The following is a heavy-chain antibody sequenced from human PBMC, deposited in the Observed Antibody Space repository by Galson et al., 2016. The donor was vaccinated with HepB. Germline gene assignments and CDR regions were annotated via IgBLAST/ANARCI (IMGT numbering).Heavy chain of an antibody. CDR2: IRGDGIVS. CDR3: SREMTEGYFD. CDR1: GFTFNAHW. V-gene: IGHV3-7*01. D-gene: IGHD3-22*01. J-gene: IGHJ4*02. Sequence: SLRLSCAASGFTFNAHWMNWVRQAPGKGLEWVASIRGDGIVSYYAESVRGRFTISRDNAKNSLYLQMNGLRVDETAVYYCSREMTEGYFDWGQGTLVTVSS.